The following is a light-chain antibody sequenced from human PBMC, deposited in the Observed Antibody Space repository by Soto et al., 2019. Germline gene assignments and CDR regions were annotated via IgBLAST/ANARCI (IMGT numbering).Light chain of an antibody. J-gene: IGKJ5*01. CDR1: QSVSSSY. V-gene: IGKV3-20*01. CDR2: GAS. Sequence: EMAFTHTPGSLFTSPVEIATLSFRASQSVSSSYLAWYQQKPGQAPRLLIYGASSRATGIPDRFSGSGSGTDFTLTISRLEPEDFAVYYCQQYGRSLTFGQGTRLEIK. CDR3: QQYGRSLT.